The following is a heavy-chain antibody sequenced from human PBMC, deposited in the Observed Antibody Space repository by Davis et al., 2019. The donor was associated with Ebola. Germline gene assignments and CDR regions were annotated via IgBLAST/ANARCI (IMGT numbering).Heavy chain of an antibody. CDR1: GYTFTGYY. CDR3: ARESNWNDAYYYYGMDV. D-gene: IGHD1-1*01. J-gene: IGHJ6*02. Sequence: ASVKVSCKASGYTFTGYYMHWVRQAPGQGLEWMGWINPNSGGTNYAQKFQGRVTMTRDTSISTAYMELSRLRSDDTAVYYCARESNWNDAYYYYGMDVWGQGTTVTVSS. CDR2: INPNSGGT. V-gene: IGHV1-2*02.